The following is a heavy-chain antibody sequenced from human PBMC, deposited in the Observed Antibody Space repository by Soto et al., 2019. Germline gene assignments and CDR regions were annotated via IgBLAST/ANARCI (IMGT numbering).Heavy chain of an antibody. CDR2: ISDSGGNT. J-gene: IGHJ4*02. CDR1: GFTFSSHA. D-gene: IGHD3-10*01. V-gene: IGHV3-23*01. Sequence: GGSLRLSCSASGFTFSSHAMSWVRQAPGKGLEWVSSISDSGGNTDFADSVQGRFALSRDNSKNTLSLQMSSLRAEDTAVYFCARGGMFREVLDYWGQGTLVTVSS. CDR3: ARGGMFREVLDY.